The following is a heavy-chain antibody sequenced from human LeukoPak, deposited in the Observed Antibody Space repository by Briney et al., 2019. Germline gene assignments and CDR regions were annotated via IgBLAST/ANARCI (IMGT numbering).Heavy chain of an antibody. D-gene: IGHD6-19*01. Sequence: PGGTLRLSCAASGFTFSSYGMHWVRHAPGKGLEWVAFITYDGSNKYYADSVKGRFTISRDNSKNTLYLQMNSLRAEDTAVYYCAKDGRGWPFDYWGQGTLVTVSS. V-gene: IGHV3-30*02. CDR3: AKDGRGWPFDY. CDR1: GFTFSSYG. J-gene: IGHJ4*02. CDR2: ITYDGSNK.